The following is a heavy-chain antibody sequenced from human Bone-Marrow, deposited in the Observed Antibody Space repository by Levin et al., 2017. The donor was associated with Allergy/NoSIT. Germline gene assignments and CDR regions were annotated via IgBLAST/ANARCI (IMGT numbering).Heavy chain of an antibody. CDR1: GYRFGSYW. J-gene: IGHJ4*02. Sequence: KVSCKGSGYRFGSYWVAWVRQMPGKGLEWMGVIYPGDSDTRYSPSFRGQVTIPADKSTSTAYLQWSSLQVSDTGMYYCARTDYDAFTGYYSFDYWGQGSLVTVSS. CDR3: ARTDYDAFTGYYSFDY. CDR2: IYPGDSDT. D-gene: IGHD3-9*01. V-gene: IGHV5-51*01.